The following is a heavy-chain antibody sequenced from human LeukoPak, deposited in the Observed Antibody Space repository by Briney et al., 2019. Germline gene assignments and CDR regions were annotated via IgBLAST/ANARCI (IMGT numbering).Heavy chain of an antibody. CDR3: ARDWGIAAADTVLPLDY. J-gene: IGHJ4*02. CDR1: GFTFSSYS. D-gene: IGHD6-13*01. Sequence: LPGGSLRLSCAASGFTFSSYSMNWVRQAPGKGLEWVSYISSSSSTIYYADSVKGRFTISRDNAKNSLYLQMNSLRAEDTAVYYCARDWGIAAADTVLPLDYWGQGTLVTVSS. V-gene: IGHV3-48*01. CDR2: ISSSSSTI.